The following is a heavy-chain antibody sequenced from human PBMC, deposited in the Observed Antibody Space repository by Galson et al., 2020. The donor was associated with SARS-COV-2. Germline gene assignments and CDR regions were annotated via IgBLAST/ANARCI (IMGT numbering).Heavy chain of an antibody. Sequence: GGSLRLSCAASGFTFSNAWMSWVRQAPGKGLEWVGRIKSKTDGGTTDYAAPVKGRFTISRDDSKNTLYLQMNSLKTEDTAVYYCRQYWNYEYHYFDYWGQGTLVTVSS. J-gene: IGHJ4*02. V-gene: IGHV3-15*01. CDR2: IKSKTDGGTT. D-gene: IGHD1-7*01. CDR3: RQYWNYEYHYFDY. CDR1: GFTFSNAW.